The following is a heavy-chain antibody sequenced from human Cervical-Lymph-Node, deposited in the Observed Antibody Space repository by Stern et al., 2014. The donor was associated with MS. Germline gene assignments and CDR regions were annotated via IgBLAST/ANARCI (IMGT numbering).Heavy chain of an antibody. Sequence: EVQLVQSGAEVKKPGESLKISCKGSGYTFTNNWIAWVRQMPGKGLEWMGIIYPDDSDIRYSPSLQGQVTLSAEQSISTAYLPWSSLKAADSAVYYCARPPPRRKWDDPNYGMDVWGQGTTVTVSS. CDR3: ARPPPRRKWDDPNYGMDV. D-gene: IGHD1-1*01. CDR1: GYTFTNNW. CDR2: IYPDDSDI. J-gene: IGHJ6*02. V-gene: IGHV5-51*03.